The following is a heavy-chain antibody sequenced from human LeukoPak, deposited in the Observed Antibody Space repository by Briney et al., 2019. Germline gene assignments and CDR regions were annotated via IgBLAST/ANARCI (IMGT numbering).Heavy chain of an antibody. CDR1: GGSIRSSNW. D-gene: IGHD2-15*01. Sequence: SETLTLTCGVSGGSIRSSNWWTWVRQPPRKGLQWIGEVWHSGSTNYNPSLRNRVTIAVDKSENHFSVKLTSVTSADTAVYYCARRGLYNCGADSCYSVDTWGQGTLVTVSS. V-gene: IGHV4/OR15-8*01. CDR3: ARRGLYNCGADSCYSVDT. CDR2: VWHSGST. J-gene: IGHJ5*02.